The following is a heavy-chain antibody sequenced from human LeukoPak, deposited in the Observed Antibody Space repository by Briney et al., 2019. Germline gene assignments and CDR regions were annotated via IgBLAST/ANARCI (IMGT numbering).Heavy chain of an antibody. V-gene: IGHV5-51*01. CDR3: ARHLRTYSGSGGPVGF. Sequence: GESLKISCKGSGYSFRNYLIGWVRQMPGKGLEWMGIIYPDDSDTKYSPSFQGQVTISADKSISTAYLQWSSLKASDTAIYYCARHLRTYSGSGGPVGFWGRGHLV. J-gene: IGHJ2*01. D-gene: IGHD3-10*01. CDR1: GYSFRNYL. CDR2: IYPDDSDT.